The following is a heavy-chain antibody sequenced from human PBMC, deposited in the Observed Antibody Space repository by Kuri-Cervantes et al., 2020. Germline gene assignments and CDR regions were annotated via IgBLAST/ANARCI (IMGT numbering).Heavy chain of an antibody. CDR3: ARPRSRLYYYGMDV. CDR1: GFTVSSNY. V-gene: IGHV3-53*05. J-gene: IGHJ6*02. Sequence: GESLKISCAASGFTVSSNYMSWVRQAPGKGLEWVSVIYSGGSTYYADYVKGRFTISRDNSKNTLYLQMNSLRAEDTAVYYCARPRSRLYYYGMDVWGQGTTVTVSS. CDR2: IYSGGST.